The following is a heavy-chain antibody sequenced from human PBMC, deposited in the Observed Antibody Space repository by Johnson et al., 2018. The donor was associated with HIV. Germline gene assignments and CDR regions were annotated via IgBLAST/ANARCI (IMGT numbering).Heavy chain of an antibody. V-gene: IGHV3-66*01. CDR2: IYSGGDT. Sequence: VQLVESGGGLVQPGGSLRLSCAASGFTFSSYWMSWVRQAPGKGLEWVSVIYSGGDTYYAESVKGRFTISRDNFKNTLYLQMNSLRAEDTAVYYCASDLSEGGLGHAFDILGQGTMVTVSA. CDR1: GFTFSSYW. D-gene: IGHD3-16*01. J-gene: IGHJ3*02. CDR3: ASDLSEGGLGHAFDI.